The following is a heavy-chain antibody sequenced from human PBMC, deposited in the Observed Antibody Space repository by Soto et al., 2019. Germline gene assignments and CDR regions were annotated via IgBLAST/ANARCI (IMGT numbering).Heavy chain of an antibody. CDR3: VPAAIRAFDY. D-gene: IGHD2-2*01. J-gene: IGHJ4*02. CDR1: GFTFSSYW. V-gene: IGHV3-74*01. CDR2: INSDGSST. Sequence: PGGSLRLSCAASGFTFSSYWMHWVRQAPGKGLVWVSRINSDGSSTSYADSVKGRFTISRDNAKNTLYLQMNSLRAEDAAVYYCVPAAIRAFDYWGQGTLVTVHS.